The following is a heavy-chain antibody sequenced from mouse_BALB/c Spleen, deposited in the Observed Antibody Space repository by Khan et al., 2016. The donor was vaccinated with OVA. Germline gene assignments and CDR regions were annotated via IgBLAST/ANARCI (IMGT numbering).Heavy chain of an antibody. J-gene: IGHJ4*01. CDR3: ARDGNYMDY. CDR2: IYYRGNI. CDR1: GYSITSGYS. Sequence: EVQLQESGPDLVKPSQSLSLTCTVTGYSITSGYSWHWIRQFPGNKLEWMGYIYYRGNINYNPSLKSRISIPRDTSKNQFFLHLNSVTTEDTATYYCARDGNYMDYWGQGTSVTVSS. V-gene: IGHV3-1*02. D-gene: IGHD2-1*01.